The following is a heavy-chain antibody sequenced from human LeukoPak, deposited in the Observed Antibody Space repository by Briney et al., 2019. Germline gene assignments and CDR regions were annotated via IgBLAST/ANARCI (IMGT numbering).Heavy chain of an antibody. D-gene: IGHD2-2*02. CDR1: GFTFSSYS. V-gene: IGHV3-21*01. Sequence: GGSLRLSCAASGFTFSSYSMNWVRQAPGKGLEGGSSISRSSSYIYYADSVKGRFTISRDNAKNSLYLQMNSLRAEDTAVYYCALRGGYCSSTSCYTLGAFDIWGQGTMVTVSS. CDR2: ISRSSSYI. J-gene: IGHJ3*02. CDR3: ALRGGYCSSTSCYTLGAFDI.